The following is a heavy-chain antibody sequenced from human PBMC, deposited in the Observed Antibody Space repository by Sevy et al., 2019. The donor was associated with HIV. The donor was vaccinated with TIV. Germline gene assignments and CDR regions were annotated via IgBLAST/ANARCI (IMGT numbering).Heavy chain of an antibody. V-gene: IGHV4-61*02. Sequence: SETLSLTCTVSGDSISSGSYSWSWIRQPAGKGLEWIGRIYTSWSTNYDPSLKSRVTMSVDTSKNLFSLKLTSVTAADTAVYYCARGWITTVFDYWGQGSLVTVSS. J-gene: IGHJ4*02. CDR1: GDSISSGSYS. D-gene: IGHD4-17*01. CDR2: IYTSWST. CDR3: ARGWITTVFDY.